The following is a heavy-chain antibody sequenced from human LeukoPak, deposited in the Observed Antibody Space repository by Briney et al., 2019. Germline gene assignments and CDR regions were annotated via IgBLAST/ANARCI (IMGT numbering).Heavy chain of an antibody. CDR1: GGSICSYY. V-gene: IGHV4-4*07. D-gene: IGHD3-22*01. CDR3: ARDSAYYYDSRDVTPLFDY. CDR2: IYTSGST. Sequence: SETLSLTCTVSGGSICSYYWSWIRQPAGKGLEWIGRIYTSGSTNYNPSLKSRVTMSVDTSKNQFSLKLSSVTAADTAVYYCARDSAYYYDSRDVTPLFDYWGQGTLVTVSS. J-gene: IGHJ4*02.